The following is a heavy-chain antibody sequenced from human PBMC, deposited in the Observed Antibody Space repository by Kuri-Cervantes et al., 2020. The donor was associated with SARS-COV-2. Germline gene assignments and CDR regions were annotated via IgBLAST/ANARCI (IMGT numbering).Heavy chain of an antibody. Sequence: ASVKVSCKASGYTFTSYDINWVRQATGQGLEWMGWMNPNSGNTGYAQKFQGRVTMTRNTSISTAYMELSRLRSDDTAVYYCARALKPILTRLGYWGQGTLVTVSS. CDR2: MNPNSGNT. D-gene: IGHD3-9*01. J-gene: IGHJ4*02. CDR3: ARALKPILTRLGY. V-gene: IGHV1-8*02. CDR1: GYTFTSYD.